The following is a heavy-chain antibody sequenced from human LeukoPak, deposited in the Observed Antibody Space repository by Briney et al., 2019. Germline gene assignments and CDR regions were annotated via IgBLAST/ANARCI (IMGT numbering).Heavy chain of an antibody. CDR2: ISGSGGST. CDR3: AKDIFNSSRWYYLFGY. J-gene: IGHJ4*02. D-gene: IGHD6-13*01. Sequence: GGSLRLSCAASGFTFSSYAMSWVRQAPGKGLEWVSAISGSGGSTYYADSVKGRFTISRDNSKNTLYLQMNSLRAEDTAVYYCAKDIFNSSRWYYLFGYWGQGTLVTVSS. V-gene: IGHV3-23*01. CDR1: GFTFSSYA.